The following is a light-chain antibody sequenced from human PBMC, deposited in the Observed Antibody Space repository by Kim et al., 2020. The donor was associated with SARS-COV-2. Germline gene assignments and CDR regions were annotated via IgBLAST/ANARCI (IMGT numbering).Light chain of an antibody. CDR2: EVT. V-gene: IGLV2-8*01. CDR1: SSDIGAYEN. J-gene: IGLJ1*01. CDR3: CSYARTSYV. Sequence: QSALTQPPSASGSPGQSVTISCTGSSSDIGAYENVSWYQQHPGKAPKLLISEVTNRASGVPDCFSGSRSGNTASLTVSGLQVEDEADYFCCSYARTSYVFGAGTKVTVL.